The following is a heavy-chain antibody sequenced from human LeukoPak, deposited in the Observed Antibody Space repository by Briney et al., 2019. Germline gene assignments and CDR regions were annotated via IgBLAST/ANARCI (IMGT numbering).Heavy chain of an antibody. CDR2: XXXSGGST. Sequence: IXXXSGGSTIYAQNFQGRVTMTRDTSTSTVYMELSSLRSEDTAVYYCARAVESRYYDSSGYYSGYYMDVWGKGTTVTVSS. D-gene: IGHD3-22*01. J-gene: IGHJ6*03. CDR3: ARAVESRYYDSSGYYSGYYMDV. V-gene: IGHV1-46*01.